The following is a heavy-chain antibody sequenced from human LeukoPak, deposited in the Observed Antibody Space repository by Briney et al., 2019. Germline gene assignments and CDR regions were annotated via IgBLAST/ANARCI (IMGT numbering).Heavy chain of an antibody. CDR3: ARDHSASYDAFDI. D-gene: IGHD2-15*01. Sequence: HPGRSLRLSCAASGFTFSSYAMHWVRRAPGKGLEWVAVISYDGSNKYYADSVKGRFTISRDNSKNTLYLQMNSLRAEDTAVYYCARDHSASYDAFDIWGQGTMVTVSS. CDR1: GFTFSSYA. CDR2: ISYDGSNK. V-gene: IGHV3-30-3*01. J-gene: IGHJ3*02.